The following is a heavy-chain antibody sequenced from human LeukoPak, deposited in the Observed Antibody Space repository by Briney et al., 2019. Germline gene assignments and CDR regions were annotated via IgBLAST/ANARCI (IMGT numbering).Heavy chain of an antibody. J-gene: IGHJ4*02. Sequence: PGGSLRLSCAASGFTFSSYTMNWVRQAPGKGLGWVSSISVSSTYIHYADSVKGRFTISRDNAKNSLYLQMNSLRAEDTAVYYCAREQAYCGRDCYPGDYWGQGTLVTVSS. CDR3: AREQAYCGRDCYPGDY. CDR2: ISVSSTYI. D-gene: IGHD2-21*02. CDR1: GFTFSSYT. V-gene: IGHV3-21*01.